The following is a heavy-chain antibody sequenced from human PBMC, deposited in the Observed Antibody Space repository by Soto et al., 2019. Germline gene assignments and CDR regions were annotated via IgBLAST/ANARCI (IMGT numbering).Heavy chain of an antibody. CDR2: INPSGGST. D-gene: IGHD3-10*01. V-gene: IGHV1-46*01. CDR3: AQGGGVLLWFGEFPMDG. CDR1: GYTFTSYY. Sequence: ASVKVSCKASGYTFTSYYMHWVRQAPGQGLEWMGIINPSGGSTSYAQKFQGRVTMTRDTSTSTVYMELSSLRSEDTAVHYCAQGGGVLLWFGEFPMDGWGQGTTVTVSS. J-gene: IGHJ6*02.